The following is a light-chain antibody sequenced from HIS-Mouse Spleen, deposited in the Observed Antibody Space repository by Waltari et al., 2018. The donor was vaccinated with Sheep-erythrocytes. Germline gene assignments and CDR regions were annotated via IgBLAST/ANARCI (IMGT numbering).Light chain of an antibody. CDR2: KAS. V-gene: IGKV1-5*03. J-gene: IGKJ4*01. CDR1: QRISSW. Sequence: DIQMTQSPSTLSASVGDRVTITCRASQRISSWLAWYQQKPGKAPKLLIYKASSLESGVTSRCSGSGSGTEVTLTISSLQPDDFATYYCQQYNSYPLTFGGGTKVEIK. CDR3: QQYNSYPLT.